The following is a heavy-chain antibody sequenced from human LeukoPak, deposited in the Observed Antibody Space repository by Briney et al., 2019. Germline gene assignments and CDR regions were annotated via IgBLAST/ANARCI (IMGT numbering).Heavy chain of an antibody. Sequence: HPGGSLRLSCAASGFTFSSYAMHWVRQAPGKGLEWVAVISYDGSNKYYADSVKGRFTISRDNSKNTLYLQMDSLRAEDTAVYYCARDYCSGGSCAGGAFDIWGQGTMVTVSS. V-gene: IGHV3-30-3*01. CDR1: GFTFSSYA. D-gene: IGHD2-15*01. CDR3: ARDYCSGGSCAGGAFDI. CDR2: ISYDGSNK. J-gene: IGHJ3*02.